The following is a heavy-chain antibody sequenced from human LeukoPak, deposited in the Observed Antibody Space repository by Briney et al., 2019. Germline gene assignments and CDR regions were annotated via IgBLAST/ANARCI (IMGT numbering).Heavy chain of an antibody. CDR3: ARVVGRSDYEGYFDY. CDR2: ISAYNGNT. V-gene: IGHV1-18*01. J-gene: IGHJ4*02. Sequence: ASVKVSCKASGYTFTSYGISWVRQAPGQGLEWMGWISAYNGNTNYAQKLQGRVTMTTDTSTSTAYMKLRSLRSDDTAVYYCARVVGRSDYEGYFDYWGQGTLVTVSS. D-gene: IGHD5-12*01. CDR1: GYTFTSYG.